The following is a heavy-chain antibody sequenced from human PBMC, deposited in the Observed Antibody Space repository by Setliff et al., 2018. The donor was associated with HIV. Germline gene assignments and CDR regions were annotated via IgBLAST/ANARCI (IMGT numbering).Heavy chain of an antibody. CDR2: IHAGNGDT. J-gene: IGHJ4*02. CDR3: ATLLSYSSAWHY. V-gene: IGHV1-3*01. Sequence: GASVKVSCKASGYTFTSYAMHWVRQAPGQRLEWMGWIHAGNGDTKYSQNFQGRVTITRDTSASTAYMELSSLRSEDTAVYYCATLLSYSSAWHYWGQGTLVTVSS. CDR1: GYTFTSYA. D-gene: IGHD6-25*01.